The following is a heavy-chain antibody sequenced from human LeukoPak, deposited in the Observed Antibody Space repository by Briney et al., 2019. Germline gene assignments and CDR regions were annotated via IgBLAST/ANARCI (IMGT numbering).Heavy chain of an antibody. CDR3: AGPEYSSSWYAPFDY. CDR1: GFTFSSYA. D-gene: IGHD6-13*01. CDR2: ISYDGSNK. Sequence: PGGSLRLSCAASGFTFSSYAMHWVRQALGKGLEWVAVISYDGSNKYYADSVKGRFTISRDNSKNTLYLQMNSLRAEDTAVYYCAGPEYSSSWYAPFDYWGQGTLVTVSS. J-gene: IGHJ4*02. V-gene: IGHV3-30-3*01.